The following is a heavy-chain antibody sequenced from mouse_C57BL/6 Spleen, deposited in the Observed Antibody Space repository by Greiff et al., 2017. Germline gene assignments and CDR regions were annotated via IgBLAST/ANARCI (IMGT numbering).Heavy chain of an antibody. V-gene: IGHV14-4*01. CDR2: IDPENGDT. CDR3: TTHYGSSYPWFAY. Sequence: EVQLQQSGAELVRPGASVKLSCTASGFNIKDDYMHWVKQRPEQGLEWIGWIDPENGDTEYASKFQGKATIPADTSSNTAYLQLSSLTSEDTAVYYCTTHYGSSYPWFAYWGQGTLVTVSA. CDR1: GFNIKDDY. D-gene: IGHD1-1*01. J-gene: IGHJ3*01.